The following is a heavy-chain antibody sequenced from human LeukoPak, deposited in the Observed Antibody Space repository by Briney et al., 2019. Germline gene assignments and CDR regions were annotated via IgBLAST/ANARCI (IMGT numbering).Heavy chain of an antibody. D-gene: IGHD3-22*01. CDR1: GFTFSSYS. J-gene: IGHJ3*02. Sequence: GGSLRLSCAASGFTFSSYSMNWVRQAPGKGLEWVSSISSSSSYIYYADSVKGRFTISGDNAKNSLYLQMNSLRAEDTAVYYCARIYDSSGYWDDAFDIWGQGTMVTVSS. CDR2: ISSSSSYI. V-gene: IGHV3-21*01. CDR3: ARIYDSSGYWDDAFDI.